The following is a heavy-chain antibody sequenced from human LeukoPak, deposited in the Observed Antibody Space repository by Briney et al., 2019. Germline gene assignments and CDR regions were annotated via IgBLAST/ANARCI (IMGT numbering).Heavy chain of an antibody. D-gene: IGHD2/OR15-2a*01. Sequence: AGGSPRLSCAASGFTFNSHAMSWVRQAPGKGLEWVSTLSGSAFTYYADSVKGRFTISRDTSKNTLFLDMNTLRVEDTAVYYCAKGSQESPRAILDAFDIWGQGTMVSVSS. CDR2: LSGSAFT. J-gene: IGHJ3*02. V-gene: IGHV3-23*01. CDR1: GFTFNSHA. CDR3: AKGSQESPRAILDAFDI.